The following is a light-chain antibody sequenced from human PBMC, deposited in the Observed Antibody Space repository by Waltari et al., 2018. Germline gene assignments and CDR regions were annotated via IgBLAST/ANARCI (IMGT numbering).Light chain of an antibody. V-gene: IGKV2-30*01. CDR2: KVS. Sequence: DVVMTQSPLSLSVTLGQPASISCRSRQSLLYSDGNTYLNWFQQRPGQSPRRLIYKVSNRDSGVPDRFSGSGSGSDFTLKISRVEAEDVGVYYCLQGSYWPLTFGQGTKVEIK. CDR1: QSLLYSDGNTY. J-gene: IGKJ1*01. CDR3: LQGSYWPLT.